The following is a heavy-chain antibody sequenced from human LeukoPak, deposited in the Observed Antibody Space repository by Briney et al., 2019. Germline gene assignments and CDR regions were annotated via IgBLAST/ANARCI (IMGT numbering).Heavy chain of an antibody. CDR2: ISAYNGNT. V-gene: IGHV1-18*01. CDR1: GYTFTSYG. J-gene: IGHJ6*03. Sequence: GASVKVSCKASGYTFTSYGISWVRQAPGQGLEWMGWISAYNGNTNYAQKFQGRVTMTRNTSISTAYMELSSLRSEDTAVYYCARAHLGRYYYYMDVWGKGTTVTISS. D-gene: IGHD7-27*01. CDR3: ARAHLGRYYYYMDV.